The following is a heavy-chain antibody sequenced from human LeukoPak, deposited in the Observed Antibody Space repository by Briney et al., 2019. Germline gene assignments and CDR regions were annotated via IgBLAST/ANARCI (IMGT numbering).Heavy chain of an antibody. CDR3: ARGITMIVHFDY. Sequence: PGGSLRLSCAASGFTFSSYAMHWVRRAPGKGLEWVAVISYDGSNKYYADSVKGRFTISRDNSKNTLYLQMNSLRAEDTAVYYCARGITMIVHFDYWGQGTLVTVSS. CDR1: GFTFSSYA. V-gene: IGHV3-30*04. D-gene: IGHD3-22*01. CDR2: ISYDGSNK. J-gene: IGHJ4*02.